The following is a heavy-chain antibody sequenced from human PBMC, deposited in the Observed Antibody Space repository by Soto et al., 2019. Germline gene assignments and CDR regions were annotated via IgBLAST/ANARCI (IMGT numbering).Heavy chain of an antibody. J-gene: IGHJ6*02. CDR1: GYSFTSYW. D-gene: IGHD2-2*01. Sequence: GESLKISCKGSGYSFTSYWISWLRQMPGKGLEWMGRIDPSDSYTNYSPSFQGHVTISADKSISTAYLQWSSLKASDTAMYYCERTPPRVPAAPYYSADYGMDVWGQGTTVTVSS. V-gene: IGHV5-10-1*01. CDR2: IDPSDSYT. CDR3: ERTPPRVPAAPYYSADYGMDV.